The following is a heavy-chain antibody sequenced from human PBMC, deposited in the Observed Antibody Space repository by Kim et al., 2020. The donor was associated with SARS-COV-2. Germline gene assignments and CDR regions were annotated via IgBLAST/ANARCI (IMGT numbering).Heavy chain of an antibody. CDR2: INPSGGST. Sequence: ASVKVSCKASGYTFTSYYMHWVRQAPGQGLEWMGIINPSGGSTSYAQKFQGRVTMTRDTSTSTVYMELSSLRSEDTAVYYCARQVPHIAARPRNHGACRWCDPWGQGTLVTVSS. J-gene: IGHJ5*02. CDR1: GYTFTSYY. V-gene: IGHV1-46*01. D-gene: IGHD6-6*01. CDR3: ARQVPHIAARPRNHGACRWCDP.